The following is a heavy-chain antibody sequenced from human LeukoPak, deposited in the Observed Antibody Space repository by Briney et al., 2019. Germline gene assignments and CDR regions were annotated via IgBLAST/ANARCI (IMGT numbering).Heavy chain of an antibody. Sequence: ASVKVSCKASGYTFTSYGISWVRQAPGQGLEWMGWISAYNGNTNYAQKLQGRVTMTTDTSTSTAYMELRSLRSDDTAVYYCAKVLIWTYGSGNYYKGAFDIWGQGTMVTVFS. CDR2: ISAYNGNT. V-gene: IGHV1-18*01. CDR3: AKVLIWTYGSGNYYKGAFDI. CDR1: GYTFTSYG. J-gene: IGHJ3*02. D-gene: IGHD3-10*01.